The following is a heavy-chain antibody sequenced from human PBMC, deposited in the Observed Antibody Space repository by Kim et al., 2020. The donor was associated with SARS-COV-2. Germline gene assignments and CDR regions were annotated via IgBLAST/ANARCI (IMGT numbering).Heavy chain of an antibody. D-gene: IGHD6-19*01. J-gene: IGHJ3*02. CDR1: GGTFSSYA. CDR3: ARETSSGWYITAFDI. V-gene: IGHV1-69*06. CDR2: IIPIFGTA. Sequence: SVKVSCKASGGTFSSYAISWVRQAPGQGLEWMGGIIPIFGTANYAQKFQGRVTITADKSTSTAYMELSSLRSEDTAVYYCARETSSGWYITAFDIWGQGTMVTVSS.